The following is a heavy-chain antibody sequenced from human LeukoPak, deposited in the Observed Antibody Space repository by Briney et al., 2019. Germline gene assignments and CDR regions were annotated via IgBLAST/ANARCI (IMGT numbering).Heavy chain of an antibody. V-gene: IGHV3-23*01. J-gene: IGHJ4*02. CDR2: ISGSGGST. D-gene: IGHD1-1*01. Sequence: GGPLRLSCAASGFTFSSYTMSWVRQAPGKGLEWVSAISGSGGSTYYADSVKGRFTISRDNSKNTLYLQMNSLRAEDTAVYYCAKDGGFSIPGNYWGQGTLVTVSS. CDR1: GFTFSSYT. CDR3: AKDGGFSIPGNY.